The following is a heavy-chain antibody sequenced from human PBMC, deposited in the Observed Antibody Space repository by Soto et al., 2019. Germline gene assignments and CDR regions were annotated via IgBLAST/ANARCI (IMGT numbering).Heavy chain of an antibody. CDR1: GGSVSSGSYY. J-gene: IGHJ4*02. CDR3: ARNELYYGAPYATHFDY. CDR2: IYYSGST. Sequence: SETLSLTCTVSGGSVSSGSYYWSWIRQPPGKGLEWIGYIYYSGSTNYNPSLKSRVTISVDTSKNQFSLKLSSVTAADTAVYYCARNELYYGAPYATHFDYWGQGTLVTVSS. V-gene: IGHV4-61*01. D-gene: IGHD3-10*01.